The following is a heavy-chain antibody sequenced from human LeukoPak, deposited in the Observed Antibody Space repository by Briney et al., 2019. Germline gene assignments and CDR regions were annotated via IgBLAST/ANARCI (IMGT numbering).Heavy chain of an antibody. V-gene: IGHV1-8*01. Sequence: ASVKVSCKASGYTFTSYDINWVRQATGQGLEWMGWMNPNSGNTGYAQKFQGRVTMTRNTSISTAYMELSSLRSEDTAVYYCARGRYYGSGPWEDWFDPWGQGTLVTVSS. CDR3: ARGRYYGSGPWEDWFDP. J-gene: IGHJ5*02. D-gene: IGHD3-10*01. CDR2: MNPNSGNT. CDR1: GYTFTSYD.